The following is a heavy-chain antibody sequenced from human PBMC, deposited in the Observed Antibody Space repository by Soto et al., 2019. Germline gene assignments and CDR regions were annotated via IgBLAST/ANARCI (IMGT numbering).Heavy chain of an antibody. V-gene: IGHV3-23*01. CDR3: AKDPHRTFSESRSRSCLEHY. CDR1: GFTFSSYA. J-gene: IGHJ4*01. CDR2: ISGSGGST. Sequence: PVSSLRLSFAASGFTFSSYAMSCVRHSPGKGLEWVSAISGSGGSTYYADSVKGRFTISRDNSKNTLYLQMNSLRAEDTAVYYCAKDPHRTFSESRSRSCLEHYWGQATTVTLSS. D-gene: IGHD3-3*01.